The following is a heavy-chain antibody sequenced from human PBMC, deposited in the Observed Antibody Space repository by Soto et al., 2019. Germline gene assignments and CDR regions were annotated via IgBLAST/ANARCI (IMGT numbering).Heavy chain of an antibody. D-gene: IGHD3-3*01. CDR1: GFTFSSYA. CDR2: ISGSGGST. J-gene: IGHJ6*04. Sequence: GGSLRLSCAASGFTFSSYAMSWVRQAPGKGLEWVSAISGSGGSTYYADSVKGRFTTSRDNSKKTLYLQMNSLRAEDTAVYYCAKDSVITIFGVVIDPGQDVWGKGTTVTVSS. V-gene: IGHV3-23*01. CDR3: AKDSVITIFGVVIDPGQDV.